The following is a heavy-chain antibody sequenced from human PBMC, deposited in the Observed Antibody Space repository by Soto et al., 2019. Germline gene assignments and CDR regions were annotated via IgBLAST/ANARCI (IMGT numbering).Heavy chain of an antibody. D-gene: IGHD3-10*01. CDR1: GGSFSGYY. V-gene: IGHV4-34*01. CDR2: INHSGST. CDR3: ARGGGYYGSGDTRKYYYYYGMDV. J-gene: IGHJ6*02. Sequence: SETLSLTCAVYGGSFSGYYWSWIRQPPGKGLEWIGEINHSGSTNYNPSLKSRVTISVDTSKNQFSLKLGSVTAADTAVYYCARGGGYYGSGDTRKYYYYYGMDVWGQGTTVTVSS.